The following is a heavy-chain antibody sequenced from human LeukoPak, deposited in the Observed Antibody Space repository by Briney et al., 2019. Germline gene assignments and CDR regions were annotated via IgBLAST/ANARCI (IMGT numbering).Heavy chain of an antibody. V-gene: IGHV6-1*01. D-gene: IGHD6-19*01. CDR3: ARDVATTGWYTFDY. J-gene: IGHJ4*02. CDR1: GDSVSSINGA. CDR2: TYYRSKWYS. Sequence: SQTLSLTCAVSGDSVSSINGAWNWVRQSPSRGLVWLGRTYYRSKWYSDYAVPIQGRMSINPDTSKNQFTLHLFSVTPDDTAVYYGARDVATTGWYTFDYWGQGTRVTVSS.